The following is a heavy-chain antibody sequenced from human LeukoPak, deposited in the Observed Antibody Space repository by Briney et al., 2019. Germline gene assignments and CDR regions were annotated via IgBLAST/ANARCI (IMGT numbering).Heavy chain of an antibody. CDR2: FDPEDGET. CDR1: GYTFTSYD. CDR3: AAIGYSYGSYYFDY. Sequence: ASVKVSCKASGYTFTSYDINWVRQATGQGLEWMGGFDPEDGETIYAQKFQGRVTMTEDTSTDTAYMELSSLRSEDTAVYYCAAIGYSYGSYYFDYWGQGTLVTVSS. D-gene: IGHD5-18*01. V-gene: IGHV1-24*01. J-gene: IGHJ4*02.